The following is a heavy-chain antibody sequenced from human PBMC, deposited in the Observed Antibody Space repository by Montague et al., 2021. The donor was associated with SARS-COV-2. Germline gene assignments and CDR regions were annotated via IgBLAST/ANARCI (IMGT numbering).Heavy chain of an antibody. V-gene: IGHV3-23*03. CDR3: AKEVLLGTADYYGMDV. CDR2: IYSGGGST. CDR1: GFTFSSYA. J-gene: IGHJ6*02. Sequence: SLRLSCAASGFTFSSYAMSWVRQAPGKGLEWVSVIYSGGGSTYYADSVKGRFTISRDNSKNTLYLQMNSLRAEDTAVYYCAKEVLLGTADYYGMDVWGQGTTVTVSS. D-gene: IGHD5-18*01.